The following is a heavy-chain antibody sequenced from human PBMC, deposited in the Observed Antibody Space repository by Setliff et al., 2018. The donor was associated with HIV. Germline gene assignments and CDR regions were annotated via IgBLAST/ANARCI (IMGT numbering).Heavy chain of an antibody. CDR2: INHSGST. CDR3: AGGPGTTSIDY. V-gene: IGHV4-34*01. Sequence: LSETLSLTCAVYGGSFSGYYWSWIRQPPGKGLEWIGEINHSGSTNYNMSLWSRVTISLDASRNQFSLELISVTAADTAVYYCAGGPGTTSIDYWAQGTLVTVSS. D-gene: IGHD1-26*01. CDR1: GGSFSGYY. J-gene: IGHJ4*02.